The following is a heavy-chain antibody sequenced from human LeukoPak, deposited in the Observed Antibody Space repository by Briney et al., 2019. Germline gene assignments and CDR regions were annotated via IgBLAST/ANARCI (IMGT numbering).Heavy chain of an antibody. CDR1: GFTFSSYG. V-gene: IGHV3-30*03. D-gene: IGHD6-13*01. J-gene: IGHJ4*02. Sequence: GSLRLSCAASGFTFSSYGMHWVRQAPGKGLEWVAVISYDGSNKYYADSVKGRFTISRDNSKNTLYLQMNSLRAEDTAVYYCARDEGIDYWGQGTLVTVSS. CDR3: ARDEGIDY. CDR2: ISYDGSNK.